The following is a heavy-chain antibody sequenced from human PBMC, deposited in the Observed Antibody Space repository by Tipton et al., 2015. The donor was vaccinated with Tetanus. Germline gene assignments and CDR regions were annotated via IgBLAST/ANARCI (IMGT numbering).Heavy chain of an antibody. J-gene: IGHJ6*02. CDR1: GFTFSSYP. Sequence: GSLRLSCAASGFTFSSYPMHWVRQPPGKGLEYVSSILTNEASALYADSVKGRFTISRDNSKNTLYLQMNSLRAEDTAVYYCAKSHVGMPSDYYYYGMDVWGQGTTVTVSS. CDR3: AKSHVGMPSDYYYYGMDV. V-gene: IGHV3-64*04. CDR2: ILTNEASA. D-gene: IGHD2-2*01.